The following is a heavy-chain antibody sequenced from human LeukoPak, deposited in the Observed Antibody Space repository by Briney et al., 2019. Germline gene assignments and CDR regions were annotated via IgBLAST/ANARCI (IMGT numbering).Heavy chain of an antibody. V-gene: IGHV4-4*07. J-gene: IGHJ5*02. CDR3: ARAAARSGSVGFDP. CDR1: GGSISSYY. CDR2: IYSSGST. D-gene: IGHD1-26*01. Sequence: SETLSLTCGVSGGSISSYYWSWIRQPAGQGLEWIGRIYSSGSTNYSPSLKSRVTMSVDTSKNQFSLKLTSVTAADTAVYYCARAAARSGSVGFDPWGQGTLVTVSS.